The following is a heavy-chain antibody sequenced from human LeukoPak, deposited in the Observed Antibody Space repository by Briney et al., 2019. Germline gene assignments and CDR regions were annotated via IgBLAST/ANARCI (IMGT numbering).Heavy chain of an antibody. CDR1: GYTFTGYY. V-gene: IGHV1-2*02. Sequence: ASVKVSCKASGYTFTGYYMHWVGQAPGQGLEWMGWINPNSGGTNYAQKFQGRVTMTRDTPISTAYMELSRLRSDDTAVYYCAREERRVGAFDIWGQGTMVTVSS. CDR2: INPNSGGT. D-gene: IGHD1-1*01. CDR3: AREERRVGAFDI. J-gene: IGHJ3*02.